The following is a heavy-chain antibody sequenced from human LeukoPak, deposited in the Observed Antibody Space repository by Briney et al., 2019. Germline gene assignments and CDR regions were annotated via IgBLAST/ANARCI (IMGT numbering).Heavy chain of an antibody. CDR3: ARDAPWKQQLVTGELLPSYYFDY. CDR2: IYYSGST. V-gene: IGHV4-31*03. CDR1: GGSISSGGYY. D-gene: IGHD6-13*01. J-gene: IGHJ4*02. Sequence: SETLSLTCTVSGGSISSGGYYWSWIRQHPGKGLEWIGYIYYSGSTYYNPSLKSRVTISVDTSKNQFSLKLSSVTAADTAVYYCARDAPWKQQLVTGELLPSYYFDYWGQGTLVTVSS.